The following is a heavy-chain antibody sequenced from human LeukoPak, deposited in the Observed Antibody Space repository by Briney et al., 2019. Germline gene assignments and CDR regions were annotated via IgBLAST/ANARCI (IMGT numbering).Heavy chain of an antibody. CDR1: GFTFSSYA. D-gene: IGHD2-2*01. Sequence: GGSLRLSCAASGFTFSSYAMSWVRPAPGKGPEWVSVISDSGGYTYYADAVKGRSTISRDNSKNTLYQQMNSLRAEDTAVYYCAKAYCSSNRCYFFDYWGQGTLVTVSS. V-gene: IGHV3-23*01. CDR2: ISDSGGYT. CDR3: AKAYCSSNRCYFFDY. J-gene: IGHJ4*02.